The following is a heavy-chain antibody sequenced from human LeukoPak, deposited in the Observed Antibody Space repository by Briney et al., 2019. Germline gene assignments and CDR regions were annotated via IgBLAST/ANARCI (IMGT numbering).Heavy chain of an antibody. Sequence: PSETLSLTCTVSGGSISSSSYYWGWIRQPPGKGLEWIGSIYYSGSTYYNPSLKSRVTISVDTSKNQFSLKLNSVTAADTAVYYCARDRGAFDYWGQGTLVTVSS. V-gene: IGHV4-39*07. J-gene: IGHJ4*02. CDR2: IYYSGST. CDR1: GGSISSSSYY. D-gene: IGHD3-10*01. CDR3: ARDRGAFDY.